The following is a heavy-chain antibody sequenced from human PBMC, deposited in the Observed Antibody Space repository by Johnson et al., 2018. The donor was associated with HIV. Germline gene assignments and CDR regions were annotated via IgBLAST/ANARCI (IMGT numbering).Heavy chain of an antibody. V-gene: IGHV3-11*04. J-gene: IGHJ3*02. D-gene: IGHD1-26*01. CDR3: AKEGGELLLAAFDI. CDR2: ISSSGSTI. Sequence: QMLLVESGGGLVKPGGSLRLSCAASGFTFSDYYMSWIRQAPGKGLEWVSYISSSGSTIYYADSVKGRSTISRDNSKNTLYLQMNSLRAEDTAVYYCAKEGGELLLAAFDIWGQGTMFTVSS. CDR1: GFTFSDYY.